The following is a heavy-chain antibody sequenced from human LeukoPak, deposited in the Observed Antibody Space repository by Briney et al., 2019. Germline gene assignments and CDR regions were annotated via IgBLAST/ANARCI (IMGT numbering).Heavy chain of an antibody. CDR1: GYTFTGYY. CDR3: ARRPGIAAAGSAFDI. J-gene: IGHJ3*02. V-gene: IGHV1-2*02. CDR2: INSNSGGT. Sequence: ASVKVSCKASGYTFTGYYMHWVRQAPGQGLEWMGWINSNSGGTNYAQKFQGRVTMTRDTSITTAYMELSRLRSDDTAVYYCARRPGIAAAGSAFDIWGQGTMVTVSS. D-gene: IGHD6-13*01.